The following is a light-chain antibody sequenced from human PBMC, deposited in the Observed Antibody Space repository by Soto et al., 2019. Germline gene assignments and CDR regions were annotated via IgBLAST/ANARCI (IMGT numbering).Light chain of an antibody. V-gene: IGKV1-39*01. Sequence: DIQMTQSPSSLSASVGDRVTITCRASQSIGIYLNWYQQKPGKAPNVLIYGASNLLSGVPSRFSGSGSGTYFTLTISSLRPEDFATYVCQQSYNVPRTFGQGTKVEIK. CDR3: QQSYNVPRT. CDR2: GAS. CDR1: QSIGIY. J-gene: IGKJ1*01.